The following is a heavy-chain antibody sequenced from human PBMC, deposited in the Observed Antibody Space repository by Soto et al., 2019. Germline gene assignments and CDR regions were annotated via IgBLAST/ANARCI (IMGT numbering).Heavy chain of an antibody. V-gene: IGHV4-4*02. D-gene: IGHD3-10*01. J-gene: IGHJ6*03. Sequence: PSETLSLTCAVSSGSISSSNWWSWVRQPPGKGLEWIGEIYHSGSTNYNPSLKSRVTISVDKSKNQFSLKPSSVTAADTAVYYCARSVFRYYYYYMDVWGKGTTVTVSS. CDR2: IYHSGST. CDR3: ARSVFRYYYYYMDV. CDR1: SGSISSSNW.